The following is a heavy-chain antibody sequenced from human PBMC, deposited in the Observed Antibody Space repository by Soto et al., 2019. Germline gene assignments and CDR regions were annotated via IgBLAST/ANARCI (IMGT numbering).Heavy chain of an antibody. CDR1: EFTVSNNY. CDR3: ASHEAAAGPSSYYGMDV. D-gene: IGHD6-13*01. CDR2: IYSGGNT. V-gene: IGHV3-53*02. Sequence: EVQLVETGGGLIQPGGSLRLSCAASEFTVSNNYMSWVRQTPGKGLEWVSVIYSGGNTFYADSVKGRFIISRDNSKNTLYLQRNSLRAEDTAVYYCASHEAAAGPSSYYGMDVWGQGTTVTVSS. J-gene: IGHJ6*02.